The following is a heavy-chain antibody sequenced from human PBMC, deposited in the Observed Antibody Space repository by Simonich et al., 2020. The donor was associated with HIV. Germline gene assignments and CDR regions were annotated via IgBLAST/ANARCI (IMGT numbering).Heavy chain of an antibody. D-gene: IGHD1-26*01. CDR1: GYTFTDYN. V-gene: IGHV1-2*06. CDR3: ATHGPGSYSSALDI. J-gene: IGHJ3*02. CDR2: GNPNSGGT. Sequence: QVQLVQSGAEVKKPGASVKVSCKASGYTFTDYNIHWVRQAPGQGLEWMGRGNPNSGGTDYQQKFQGRVTMTRDKSITTAYRELSRLRSDDTAFYYCATHGPGSYSSALDIWGQGTMVTVSS.